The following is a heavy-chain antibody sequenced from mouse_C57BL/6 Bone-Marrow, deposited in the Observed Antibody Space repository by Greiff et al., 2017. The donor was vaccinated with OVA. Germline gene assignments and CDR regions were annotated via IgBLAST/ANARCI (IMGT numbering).Heavy chain of an antibody. V-gene: IGHV14-4*01. Sequence: VQLQQSGAELVRPGASVKLSCTASGFNIKDDYMHWVKQRPEQGLEWIGWIDPENGDTEYASKFQGKATITADTSSNTAYLQLSSLTSEDTAVYYCTTGLRLLFDYWGQGTTLTVSS. CDR2: IDPENGDT. CDR3: TTGLRLLFDY. D-gene: IGHD1-1*01. CDR1: GFNIKDDY. J-gene: IGHJ2*01.